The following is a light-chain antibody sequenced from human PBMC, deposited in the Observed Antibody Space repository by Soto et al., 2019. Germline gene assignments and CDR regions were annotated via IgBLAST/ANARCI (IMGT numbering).Light chain of an antibody. CDR2: DVS. J-gene: IGLJ2*01. CDR1: SSDVGGYNY. V-gene: IGLV2-11*01. Sequence: QLVLTQPRSVSGSPGQSVTISCTGTSSDVGGYNYVSWYQQHPGKAPKLMIYDVSKRPSGVPDRFSGSKSGNTASLTISGLQADDEADYSCCSYAGSYSQVVFGRGTKVTVL. CDR3: CSYAGSYSQVV.